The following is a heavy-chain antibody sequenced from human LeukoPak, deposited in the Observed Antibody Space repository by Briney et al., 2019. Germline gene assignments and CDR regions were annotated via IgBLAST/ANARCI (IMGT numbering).Heavy chain of an antibody. D-gene: IGHD6-19*01. CDR1: GGSISSSSYY. J-gene: IGHJ5*02. V-gene: IGHV4-39*01. CDR3: ARGTSGNVAVAGMFDP. CDR2: IYYSGST. Sequence: SETLSLTCTVSGGSISSSSYYWGWIRQPPGKGLEWIGSIYYSGSTYYNPSLKSRVTISVDTSKNQFSLKLSSVTAADTAVYYCARGTSGNVAVAGMFDPWGQGTLVTVSS.